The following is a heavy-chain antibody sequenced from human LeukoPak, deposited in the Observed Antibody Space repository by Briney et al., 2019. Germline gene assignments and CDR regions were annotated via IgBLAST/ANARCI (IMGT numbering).Heavy chain of an antibody. D-gene: IGHD2-15*01. V-gene: IGHV3-48*03. CDR1: GLIFSSYE. Sequence: GGSLRLSCAASGLIFSSYEMNWVRQAPGKGLEWGSYISSSGNSIYYADSVKARFIISRDNAKNSLYLQMNSLRAEDTAVYYCARLGGVAAGIHDVFDIRGQGTMVTVSS. J-gene: IGHJ3*02. CDR3: ARLGGVAAGIHDVFDI. CDR2: ISSSGNSI.